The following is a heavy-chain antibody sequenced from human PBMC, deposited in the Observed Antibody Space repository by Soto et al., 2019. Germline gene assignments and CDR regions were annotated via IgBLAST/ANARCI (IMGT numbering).Heavy chain of an antibody. CDR1: GYSFTSYW. J-gene: IGHJ3*02. CDR2: IYPGDSDT. V-gene: IGHV5-51*03. CDR3: ARRRAYCSSTRCPLDAFDI. D-gene: IGHD2-2*01. Sequence: EVQLVQSGAEVKKPGESLKISCKGSGYSFTSYWIGWLRQMPGKGVEWMGTIYPGDSDTRYSPSFQGQVTISADKSIRTADLQWSSLKASDTAMYYCARRRAYCSSTRCPLDAFDIWGQGTMVTVSS.